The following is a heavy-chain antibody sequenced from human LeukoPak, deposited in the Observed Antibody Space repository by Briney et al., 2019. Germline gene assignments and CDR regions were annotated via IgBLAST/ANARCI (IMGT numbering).Heavy chain of an antibody. J-gene: IGHJ4*02. D-gene: IGHD3-22*01. Sequence: SETLSLTCAVYGGSFSGYYWSWIRQPPGKGLERIGEINHSGSTNYNPSLKSRVTISVDTSKNQFSLKLSSVTAADTAVYYCARSYYDSSGYGGDWGQGTLVTVSS. CDR2: INHSGST. CDR3: ARSYYDSSGYGGD. CDR1: GGSFSGYY. V-gene: IGHV4-34*01.